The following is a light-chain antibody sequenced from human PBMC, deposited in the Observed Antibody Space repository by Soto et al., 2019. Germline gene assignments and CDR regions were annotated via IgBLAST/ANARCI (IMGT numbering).Light chain of an antibody. Sequence: EVVLTQSPGTLSLSPGERATLSCRASQSVKSSYLAWYQQKAGQAPRLLIYGASTRATGIPDRFSGSGSGKDFTLTISRLAPEDFAVYYCQQYGGSPLTFGGGTNVEIK. J-gene: IGKJ4*01. CDR1: QSVKSSY. CDR3: QQYGGSPLT. V-gene: IGKV3-20*01. CDR2: GAS.